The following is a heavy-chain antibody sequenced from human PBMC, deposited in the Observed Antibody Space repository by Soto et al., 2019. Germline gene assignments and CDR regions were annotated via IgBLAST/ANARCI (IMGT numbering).Heavy chain of an antibody. D-gene: IGHD3-22*01. CDR2: IRSKAYGGTT. CDR3: TRGKSVHYYDSSGYYPHDY. V-gene: IGHV3-49*05. Sequence: EVQLVESGGGLVKPGRSLRLSCTASGFTFGDYAMSWFRQAPGKGLEWVGFIRSKAYGGTTEYAASVKGRFTISRDDSKSIAYLQMNSLKTEDTAVYYCTRGKSVHYYDSSGYYPHDYWGQGTLVTVSS. J-gene: IGHJ4*02. CDR1: GFTFGDYA.